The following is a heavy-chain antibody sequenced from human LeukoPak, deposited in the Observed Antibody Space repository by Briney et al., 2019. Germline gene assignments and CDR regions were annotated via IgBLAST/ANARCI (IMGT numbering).Heavy chain of an antibody. J-gene: IGHJ4*02. V-gene: IGHV3-21*01. CDR1: GFTFSSYS. D-gene: IGHD3-22*01. Sequence: GGSLRLSCAASGFTFSSYSMNWVRQAPGKGLEWVSSISSSSSYIYYADSVKGRFTISRDNAKNSLYLQMNSLRAEDTAVYYCARDTYYYDSSGYFRYWGQGTLVTVSS. CDR3: ARDTYYYDSSGYFRY. CDR2: ISSSSSYI.